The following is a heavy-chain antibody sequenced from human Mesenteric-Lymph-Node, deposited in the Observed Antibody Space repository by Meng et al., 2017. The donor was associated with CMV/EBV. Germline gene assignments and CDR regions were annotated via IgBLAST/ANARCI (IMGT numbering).Heavy chain of an antibody. CDR3: ARDYGDYGQRHFDY. V-gene: IGHV3-30*04. CDR2: ISYDGSNK. J-gene: IGHJ4*02. CDR1: GFTFSSYA. Sequence: GESLKISCAASGFTFSSYAMHWVRQAPGKGLEWVAVISYDGSNKYYADSVKGRFTISRDNSKNTLYLQMNSLRAGDTAVYYCARDYGDYGQRHFDYWGQGTLVTVSS. D-gene: IGHD4-17*01.